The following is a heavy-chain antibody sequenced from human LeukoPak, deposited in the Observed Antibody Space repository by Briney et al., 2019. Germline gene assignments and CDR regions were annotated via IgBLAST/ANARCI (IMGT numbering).Heavy chain of an antibody. D-gene: IGHD3-3*01. CDR2: ISAYNGNT. V-gene: IGHV1-18*01. Sequence: GASVKVSCKASGYTFTSYGISWVRQAPGQGLEWMGWISAYNGNTNYAQKLQGRVTMTTDTSTSTAYMELRSLRSDGTAVYYCARSSDQVLRFLEWLSLTNYYYGMDVWGQGTTVTVSS. CDR1: GYTFTSYG. CDR3: ARSSDQVLRFLEWLSLTNYYYGMDV. J-gene: IGHJ6*02.